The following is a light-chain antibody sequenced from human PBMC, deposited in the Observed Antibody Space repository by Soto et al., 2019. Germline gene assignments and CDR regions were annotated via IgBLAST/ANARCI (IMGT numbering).Light chain of an antibody. CDR1: QSISNY. CDR3: QQSYSTLFT. V-gene: IGKV1-39*01. CDR2: DAS. J-gene: IGKJ3*01. Sequence: DIQMTQSPSSLSASVGDRVTITCRASQSISNYLNWYQQKPGKAPKLLIYDASSLQSGVPSRFSRSGSGTDFTLTISSLQPEDFATYYCQQSYSTLFTFGPGTKVDFK.